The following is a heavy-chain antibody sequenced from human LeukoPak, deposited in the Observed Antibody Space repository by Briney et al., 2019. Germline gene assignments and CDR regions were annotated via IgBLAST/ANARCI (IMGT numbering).Heavy chain of an antibody. J-gene: IGHJ6*03. D-gene: IGHD1-1*01. CDR3: ARVEATTGRNYHYYYMDV. V-gene: IGHV3-21*01. CDR1: GFTFSSYA. Sequence: PGGSLRPSCAASGFTFSSYAMSWVRQAPGKGLEWVSSINTGSTYMYYADSVKGRFTISRDNAKNSLHLQMYSLRAEDTAVYFCARVEATTGRNYHYYYMDVWGKGTTVTVSS. CDR2: INTGSTYM.